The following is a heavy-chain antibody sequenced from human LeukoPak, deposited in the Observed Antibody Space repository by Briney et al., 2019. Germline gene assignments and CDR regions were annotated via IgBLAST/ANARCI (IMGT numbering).Heavy chain of an antibody. J-gene: IGHJ4*02. D-gene: IGHD3-10*01. CDR3: ARRRSGNWSYRPFDY. V-gene: IGHV4-34*01. CDR1: GGSFSGYY. CDR2: INHSGST. Sequence: PSETLSLTCAVYGGSFSGYYWSWVRQPPGKGLEWIGEINHSGSTNYNPSLKSRVTISVDTSKNQFSLKLSSVTAADTAVYYCARRRSGNWSYRPFDYWGQGTLVTVSS.